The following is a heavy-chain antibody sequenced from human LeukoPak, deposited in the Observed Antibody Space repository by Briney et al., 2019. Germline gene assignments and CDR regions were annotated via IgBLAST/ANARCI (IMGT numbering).Heavy chain of an antibody. CDR2: INPNSGGT. D-gene: IGHD3-3*01. J-gene: IGHJ4*02. CDR3: ARGPYDFWSGTYTFFDY. V-gene: IGHV1-2*02. CDR1: GYTFTGYY. Sequence: ASVKVSCKASGYTFTGYYMHWVRQAPGQGLEWMEWINPNSGGTNYAQKFQGRVTMTRDTSISTAYMELSRLRSDDTAVYYCARGPYDFWSGTYTFFDYWGQGTLVTVSS.